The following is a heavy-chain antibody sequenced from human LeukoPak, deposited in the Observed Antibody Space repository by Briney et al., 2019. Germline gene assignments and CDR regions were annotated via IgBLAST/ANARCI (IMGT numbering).Heavy chain of an antibody. J-gene: IGHJ4*02. V-gene: IGHV4-30-4*07. D-gene: IGHD1-26*01. CDR3: ARDVGATPGYFDY. Sequence: SETLSLTCAVSGGSISSGAYSWSWIRQPPRKGLEWIGYVYYSGGTYYNPSLKSRVTISVDTSKNQFSLKLSSVTAADTAVYYCARDVGATPGYFDYWGQGTLVTVSS. CDR1: GGSISSGAYS. CDR2: VYYSGGT.